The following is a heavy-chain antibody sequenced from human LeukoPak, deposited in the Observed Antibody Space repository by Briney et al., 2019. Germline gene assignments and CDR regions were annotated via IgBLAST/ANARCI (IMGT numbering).Heavy chain of an antibody. CDR3: ARTYYSDSSGYYYCDY. CDR2: ISYDGSNK. D-gene: IGHD3-22*01. Sequence: GGSLRLSCAASGFTFTNYAMHWVRQAPGKGLEWVAVISYDGSNKYYEDSVKGRFTIPRDNSKNTLYLQMNSLRAEDTAVYYCARTYYSDSSGYYYCDYWGQGTLVTVSS. V-gene: IGHV3-30-3*01. CDR1: GFTFTNYA. J-gene: IGHJ4*02.